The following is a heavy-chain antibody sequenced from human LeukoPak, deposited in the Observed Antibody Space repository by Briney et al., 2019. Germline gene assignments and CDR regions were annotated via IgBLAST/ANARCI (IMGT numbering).Heavy chain of an antibody. J-gene: IGHJ4*02. CDR2: IYTGGNT. V-gene: IGHV3-53*01. D-gene: IGHD3-22*01. CDR3: ARGDDSGYCDYFDY. CDR1: GFTVDSNY. Sequence: GGSLRLSCAASGFTVDSNYLSWVRQAPGKGLEWVSTIYTGGNTYYAASVKGRFTISRDFSKNTVFLHMNSLRAEDTAMYYCARGDDSGYCDYFDYWGQGALVTVSS.